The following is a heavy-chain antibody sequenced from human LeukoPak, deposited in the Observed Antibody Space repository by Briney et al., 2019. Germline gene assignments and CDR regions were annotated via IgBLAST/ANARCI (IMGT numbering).Heavy chain of an antibody. CDR2: VYFSGST. J-gene: IGHJ4*02. CDR3: ARQGGGNYAPLDS. CDR1: GGSISSYY. Sequence: SETLSLTCTVSGGSISSYYWGWVRQPPGKGLEWIGNVYFSGSTFYNPSLQSRVTMSIDASQSQFASKLRSVTAADTAVYYCARQGGGNYAPLDSWGPGALVTVS. D-gene: IGHD1-26*01. V-gene: IGHV4-59*04.